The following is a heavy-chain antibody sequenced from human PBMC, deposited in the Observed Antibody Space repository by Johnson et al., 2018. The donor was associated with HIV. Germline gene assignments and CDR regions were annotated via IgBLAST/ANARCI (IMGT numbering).Heavy chain of an antibody. CDR2: VWYDGSNK. D-gene: IGHD1-26*01. Sequence: QVQLVESGGGVVQPGRSLRLSCAASGFTFSSYGMHWVRQAPGKGLEWVAGVWYDGSNKYYADSVKGRFTISRDNSKNTLYLQMNSLSAEDTAVYYCGKDDLGWELSHDDAFDIWGQGTMVIVSS. J-gene: IGHJ3*02. CDR1: GFTFSSYG. CDR3: GKDDLGWELSHDDAFDI. V-gene: IGHV3-33*06.